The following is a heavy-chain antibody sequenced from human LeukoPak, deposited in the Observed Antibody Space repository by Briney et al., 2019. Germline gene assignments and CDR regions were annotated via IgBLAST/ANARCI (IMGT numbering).Heavy chain of an antibody. CDR1: GYTFTSNY. Sequence: ASVKVSCKAFGYTFTSNYMHWVRQAPGQGLEWMGWINPNSGGTNYAQKFQGRVTMTRDTSISTAYMELSRLRSDDTAVYYCARGGIAAAGDYFDYWGQGTLVTVSS. D-gene: IGHD6-13*01. CDR2: INPNSGGT. V-gene: IGHV1-2*02. J-gene: IGHJ4*02. CDR3: ARGGIAAAGDYFDY.